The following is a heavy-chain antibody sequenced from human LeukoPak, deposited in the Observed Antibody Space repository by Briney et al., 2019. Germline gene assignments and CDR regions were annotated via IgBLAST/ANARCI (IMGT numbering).Heavy chain of an antibody. J-gene: IGHJ4*02. CDR2: ISGSGGST. D-gene: IGHD2-15*01. Sequence: GGSLRLSCAASGFTFSSYGMSWVRQAPGKGLEWVSAISGSGGSTYYADSVKGRFTISRDNSKNTLYLQMNSLRAEDTAVYFCARAGYCSRGTCYSGDYWGQGTLVTVSS. V-gene: IGHV3-23*01. CDR3: ARAGYCSRGTCYSGDY. CDR1: GFTFSSYG.